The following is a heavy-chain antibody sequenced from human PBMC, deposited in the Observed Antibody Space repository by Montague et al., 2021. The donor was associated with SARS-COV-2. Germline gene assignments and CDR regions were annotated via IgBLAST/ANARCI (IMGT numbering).Heavy chain of an antibody. CDR2: IYSGGNT. V-gene: IGHV3-66*01. CDR1: GFIVSHNY. J-gene: IGHJ6*02. CDR3: ARDPYGMDV. Sequence: SLRLSCAASGFIVSHNYMSWVRQAPGKGLEWVSIIYSGGNTYYADSVKGRFTISRDNSKNTLYLQMNSPRAEDTALYYCARDPYGMDVWGQGTTVTVSS.